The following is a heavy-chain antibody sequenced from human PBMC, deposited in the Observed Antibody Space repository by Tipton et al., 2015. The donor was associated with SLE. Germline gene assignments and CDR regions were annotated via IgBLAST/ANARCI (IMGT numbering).Heavy chain of an antibody. CDR2: IKQDEEDEGEK. V-gene: IGHV3-7*04. J-gene: IGHJ4*02. Sequence: SLRLSCTASGFTFSNFWMSWVRQAPGKGLEWVASIKQDEEDEGEKYYVDSLKGRFSISRDNTKSSLYLQMNSLRAEDTAVYYCARGGLNRFDCWGQGTLVIVSS. CDR1: GFTFSNFW. D-gene: IGHD2-8*01. CDR3: ARGGLNRFDC.